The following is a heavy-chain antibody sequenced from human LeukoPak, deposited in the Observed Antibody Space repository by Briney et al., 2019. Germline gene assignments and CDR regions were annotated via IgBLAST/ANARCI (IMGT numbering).Heavy chain of an antibody. V-gene: IGHV3-7*03. D-gene: IGHD6-13*01. CDR1: GFTFNNYW. CDR2: IKPEGSAQ. Sequence: PGGSLRLSCAASGFTFNNYWMTWVRQAPGKGLEWVANIKPEGSAQYYADSVRGRFTISRDNSKNTLYLQMNSLRAEDTAVYYCAKGWLSSSWQEPPDYWGQGTLVTVSS. CDR3: AKGWLSSSWQEPPDY. J-gene: IGHJ4*02.